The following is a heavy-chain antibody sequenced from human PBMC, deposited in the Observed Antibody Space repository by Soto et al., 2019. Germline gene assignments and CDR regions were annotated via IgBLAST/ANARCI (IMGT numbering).Heavy chain of an antibody. V-gene: IGHV4-34*01. J-gene: IGHJ5*02. D-gene: IGHD3-16*01. CDR3: ARPVFTRPSWFDH. CDR1: GGSFSVYY. Sequence: KTSETLSLTCAVYGGSFSVYYWSWIRHPPGKGLEWIGEINHSGSTNYNPSPKSRGTISVDTSKNPFSLKLSSVTAADTAVYYCARPVFTRPSWFDHWGQGTLVTVSS. CDR2: INHSGST.